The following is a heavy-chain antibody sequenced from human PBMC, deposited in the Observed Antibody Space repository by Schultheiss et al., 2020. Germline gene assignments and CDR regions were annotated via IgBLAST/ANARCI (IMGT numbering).Heavy chain of an antibody. V-gene: IGHV3-30-3*01. J-gene: IGHJ4*02. CDR1: GFTFSSYA. CDR2: ISYDGSNK. CDR3: ARSIRDFDY. Sequence: GGSLRLSCAASGFTFSSYAMHWVRQAPGKGLEWVAVISYDGSNKYYADSVKGRFTISRDNAKNSLYLQMNSLRDEDTAVYYCARSIRDFDYWGQGTLVTVSS. D-gene: IGHD3-3*02.